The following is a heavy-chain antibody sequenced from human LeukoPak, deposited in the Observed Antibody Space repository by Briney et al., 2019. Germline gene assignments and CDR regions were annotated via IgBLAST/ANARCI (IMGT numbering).Heavy chain of an antibody. J-gene: IGHJ4*02. CDR3: ARTRSCGGGFYPWDFHF. Sequence: GGSLRLSCAASGFTFSSYCMNWVRQAPGKGLEWVSSISESSTYIYYADSVKGRFTISRDNAMNSLYLQMNSLRAEDTAVYYCARTRSCGGGFYPWDFHFWGQGTPVTVSS. D-gene: IGHD2-21*02. V-gene: IGHV3-21*01. CDR2: ISESSTYI. CDR1: GFTFSSYC.